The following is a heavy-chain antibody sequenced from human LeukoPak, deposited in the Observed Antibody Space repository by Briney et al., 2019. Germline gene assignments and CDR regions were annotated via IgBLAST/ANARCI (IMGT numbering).Heavy chain of an antibody. CDR1: GFTFSDYY. J-gene: IGHJ4*02. Sequence: GGSLRLSCAASGFTFSDYYMTWIRQGPGKGLEWLSCISDSGSTMYYADSLKGRFTISRDNAKNSLFLQMNSLRADDTAVYYCATVAAAGSGSDDILTGYYDNWGQGTLVTVST. CDR2: ISDSGSTM. D-gene: IGHD3-9*01. CDR3: ATVAAAGSGSDDILTGYYDN. V-gene: IGHV3-11*01.